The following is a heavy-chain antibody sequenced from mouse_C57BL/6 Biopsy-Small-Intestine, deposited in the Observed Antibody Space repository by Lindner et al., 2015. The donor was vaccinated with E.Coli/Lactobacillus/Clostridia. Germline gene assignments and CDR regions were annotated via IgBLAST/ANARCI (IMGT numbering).Heavy chain of an antibody. Sequence: SVKVSCKASGYTFTDYYIHWMRQAPGQGLEWMGWINPNSGGTNYAQKFQGRVTMTRDTSVSTAYMELSRLSSDDTAVYFCARGITMIVVVPGTHASDVWGQGTTVSVS. D-gene: IGHD1-1*01. V-gene: IGHV1-84*01. J-gene: IGHJ1*01. CDR3: ARGITMIVVVPGTHASDV. CDR1: GYTFTDYY. CDR2: INPNSGGT.